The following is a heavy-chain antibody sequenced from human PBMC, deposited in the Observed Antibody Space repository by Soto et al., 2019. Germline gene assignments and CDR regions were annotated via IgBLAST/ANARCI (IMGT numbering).Heavy chain of an antibody. D-gene: IGHD2-2*01. CDR1: EATSAGNA. V-gene: IGHV1-69*12. J-gene: IGHJ4*02. CDR2: IIPIFGPA. CDR3: ARDHHCISTSCLVAAGTFDY. Sequence: QVQLVQSGAEVKKPGSSGKFPCKVLEATSAGNAFSWGRRPLGKGLDWMGGIIPIFGPANYAQKFQGRVTITADESTSTAYMELSSLRSEDTAVYYCARDHHCISTSCLVAAGTFDYWGQGTLVTVSS.